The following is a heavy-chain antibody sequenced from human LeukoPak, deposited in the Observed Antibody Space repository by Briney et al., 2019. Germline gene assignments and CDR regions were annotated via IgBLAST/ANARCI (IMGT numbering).Heavy chain of an antibody. Sequence: GGSLRLSCAASGFTSSSYGMSWVRQAPGKGLEWVSAISGTGATYYADSVKGRFTISRDNSKNTLYLQMNSLRAEDTAVYYCAKEVGKWFGDLSPDYYGMDVWGQGTTVTVSS. V-gene: IGHV3-23*01. J-gene: IGHJ6*02. CDR2: ISGTGAT. D-gene: IGHD3-10*01. CDR1: GFTSSSYG. CDR3: AKEVGKWFGDLSPDYYGMDV.